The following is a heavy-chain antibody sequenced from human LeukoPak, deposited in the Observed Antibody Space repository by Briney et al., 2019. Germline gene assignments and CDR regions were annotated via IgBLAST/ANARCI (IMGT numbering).Heavy chain of an antibody. CDR1: GYTFTSYG. J-gene: IGHJ6*02. D-gene: IGHD6-19*01. CDR3: ARDSSGWYSLDDNYYYYYGMDV. Sequence: GASVKVSCKASGYTFTSYGISWVRQAPGQGLEWMGWISAYNGNTNYAQKLQGRVTMTTDTSTSTAYMELRSLRSDDTAVYYCARDSSGWYSLDDNYYYYYGMDVWGQGTTVTVSS. V-gene: IGHV1-18*01. CDR2: ISAYNGNT.